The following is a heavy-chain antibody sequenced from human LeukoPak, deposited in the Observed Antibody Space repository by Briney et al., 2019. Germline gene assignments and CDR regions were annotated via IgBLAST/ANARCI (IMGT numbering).Heavy chain of an antibody. D-gene: IGHD3-10*01. CDR3: ARAHTMVRGVIKRGLWFDP. J-gene: IGHJ5*02. CDR1: GFTFSSYA. CDR2: LSYDGDNK. Sequence: GGSLRLSCAASGFTFSSYALHWVRQAPGKGLEWVAVLSYDGDNKYYADSVKGRFTISRDNAKNSLYLQMNSLRAEDTAVYYCARAHTMVRGVIKRGLWFDPWGQGTLVTVSS. V-gene: IGHV3-30*04.